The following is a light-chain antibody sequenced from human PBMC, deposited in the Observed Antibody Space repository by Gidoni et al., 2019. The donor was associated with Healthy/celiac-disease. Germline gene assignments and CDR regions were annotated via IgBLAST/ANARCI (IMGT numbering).Light chain of an antibody. V-gene: IGKV3-11*01. J-gene: IGKJ2*01. Sequence: EIVLTQSPATLSLSPGERATLSCRARQSVSSYVAWYPHKPGQAPRLLLYDAANRATGIPARFSGSGSGTDFTLTISSLEPEYFAVYYCQQRSNWPRTFGQGTKLEIK. CDR2: DAA. CDR3: QQRSNWPRT. CDR1: QSVSSY.